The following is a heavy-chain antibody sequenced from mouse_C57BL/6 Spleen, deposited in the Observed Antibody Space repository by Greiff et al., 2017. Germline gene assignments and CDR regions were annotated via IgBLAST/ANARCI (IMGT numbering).Heavy chain of an antibody. D-gene: IGHD3-2*02. V-gene: IGHV1-81*01. Sequence: QVQLQQSGAELARPGASVKLSCKASGYTFTSYGISWVKQRTGQGLEWIGEIYPRSGNTYYNEKFKGKATLTADKSSSTAYMELRSLTAEDSAVYFCARGGSSGPFADWGQGTLVTVSA. J-gene: IGHJ3*01. CDR2: IYPRSGNT. CDR3: ARGGSSGPFAD. CDR1: GYTFTSYG.